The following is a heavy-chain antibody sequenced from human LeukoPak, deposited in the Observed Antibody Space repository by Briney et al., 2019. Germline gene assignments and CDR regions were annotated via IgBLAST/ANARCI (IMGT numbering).Heavy chain of an antibody. CDR2: ISAYSGGT. CDR1: GYTFTSYG. D-gene: IGHD3-10*01. J-gene: IGHJ6*03. Sequence: ASVKVSCKASGYTFTSYGISWVRQAPGQGLEWMGWISAYSGGTNYAQKFQGRVTMTRDTSISTAYMELSRLRSDDTAVYYCAKCGDPYYYYYYMDVWGKGTTVTISS. CDR3: AKCGDPYYYYYYMDV. V-gene: IGHV1-2*02.